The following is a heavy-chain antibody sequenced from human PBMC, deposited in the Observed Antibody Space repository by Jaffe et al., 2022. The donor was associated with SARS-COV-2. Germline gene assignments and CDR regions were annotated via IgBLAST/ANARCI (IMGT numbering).Heavy chain of an antibody. CDR1: GYTFTSYY. Sequence: QVQLVQSGAEVKKPGASVKVSCKASGYTFTSYYMHWVRQAPGQGLEWMGIINPSGGSTSYAQKFQGRVTMTRDTSTSTVYMELSSLRSEDTAVYYCARGGGGDYSGYPPGDAFDIWGQGTMVTVSS. J-gene: IGHJ3*02. CDR2: INPSGGST. V-gene: IGHV1-46*01. CDR3: ARGGGGDYSGYPPGDAFDI. D-gene: IGHD5-12*01.